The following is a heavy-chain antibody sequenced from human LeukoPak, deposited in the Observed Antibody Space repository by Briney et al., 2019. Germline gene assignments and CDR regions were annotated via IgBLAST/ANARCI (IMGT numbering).Heavy chain of an antibody. V-gene: IGHV3-23*01. D-gene: IGHD1-26*01. Sequence: GGSLRLSCAASGFTFSSYAMSWVRQAPGKGLEWVSAISGSGGSTYYADSVKGRFTISRDNSKNTLYPQMNSLRAEDTAVYYCAKGGGKLPPNYFDYWGQGTLVPSPQ. CDR1: GFTFSSYA. CDR2: ISGSGGST. CDR3: AKGGGKLPPNYFDY. J-gene: IGHJ4*02.